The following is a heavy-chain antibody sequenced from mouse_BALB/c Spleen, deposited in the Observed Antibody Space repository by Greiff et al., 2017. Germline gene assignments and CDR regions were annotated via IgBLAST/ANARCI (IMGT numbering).Heavy chain of an antibody. Sequence: EVQLQESGPGLVKPSQSLSLTCSVTGYSITSGYYWNWIRQFPGNKLEWMGYISYDGSNNYNPSLKNRISITRDTSKNQFFLKLNSVTTEDTATYYCAREEVRHYYAMDYWGQGTSVTVSS. CDR1: GYSITSGYY. V-gene: IGHV3-6*02. D-gene: IGHD2-14*01. CDR2: ISYDGSN. J-gene: IGHJ4*01. CDR3: AREEVRHYYAMDY.